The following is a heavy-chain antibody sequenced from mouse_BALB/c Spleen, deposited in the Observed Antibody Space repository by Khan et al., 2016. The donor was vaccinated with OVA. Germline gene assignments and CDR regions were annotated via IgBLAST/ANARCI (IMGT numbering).Heavy chain of an antibody. D-gene: IGHD1-2*01. CDR3: SRRNYFGYTFAY. CDR1: GYSFTDYY. J-gene: IGHJ3*01. V-gene: IGHV1-77*01. Sequence: QVQLQQSGAELARPGASVKLSCKPSGYSFTDYYITWVKQRTGQGLEWIGEISPGSGVTYYFEKFKGKDTLTADQSSSTAYMQLSSLTPGASADYCCSRRNYFGYTFAYWGQGTLVTVSA. CDR2: ISPGSGVT.